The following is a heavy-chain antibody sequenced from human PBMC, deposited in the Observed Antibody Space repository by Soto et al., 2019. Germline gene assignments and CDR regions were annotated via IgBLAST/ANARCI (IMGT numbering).Heavy chain of an antibody. Sequence: QVQLVESGGGVVQPGRSLRLSCAASGFTFSSSGMHWVRQAPGXGLEWVAVISYDGSNKYYADSVKGRFTISRDNSKXXXYXXMNSLRAXXXXXXXXXXXSSXNYVFFDYWGQGTLVTVSS. CDR3: XXXSSXNYVFFDY. D-gene: IGHD4-4*01. CDR1: GFTFSSSG. J-gene: IGHJ4*02. V-gene: IGHV3-30*03. CDR2: ISYDGSNK.